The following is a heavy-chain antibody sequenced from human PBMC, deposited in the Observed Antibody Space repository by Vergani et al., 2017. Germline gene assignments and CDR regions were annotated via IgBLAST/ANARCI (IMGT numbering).Heavy chain of an antibody. Sequence: EVQLVESGGGLVQPGGSLRLSCAASGFTFSSYSMNWVRQAPGKGLEWVSYISSSSSTIYYADSVKGRFTISRDNAKTSLYLQMNSLRAEDTAVYYCARDRAVVGSSHPQTYYYYMDVWGKGTTVTVSS. V-gene: IGHV3-48*04. CDR1: GFTFSSYS. J-gene: IGHJ6*03. CDR3: ARDRAVVGSSHPQTYYYYMDV. D-gene: IGHD6-13*01. CDR2: ISSSSSTI.